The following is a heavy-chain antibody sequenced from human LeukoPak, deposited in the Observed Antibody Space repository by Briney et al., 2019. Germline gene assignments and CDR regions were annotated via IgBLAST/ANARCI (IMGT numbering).Heavy chain of an antibody. V-gene: IGHV4-39*01. Sequence: TSSETLSLTCTVSGGSISSSSYHWGWIRQPPGKGLEWIGSIYYSGSTYYNPSLKSRVTISVDTSKNQFALKLSSVTAADTAVYYCARLRAEYCSGGSCSTDLDYYYGMDVWGQGTTVTVSS. CDR2: IYYSGST. CDR1: GGSISSSSYH. CDR3: ARLRAEYCSGGSCSTDLDYYYGMDV. J-gene: IGHJ6*02. D-gene: IGHD2-15*01.